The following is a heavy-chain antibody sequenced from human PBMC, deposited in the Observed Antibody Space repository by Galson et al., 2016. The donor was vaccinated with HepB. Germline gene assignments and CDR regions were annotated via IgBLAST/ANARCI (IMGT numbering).Heavy chain of an antibody. D-gene: IGHD3-16*02. V-gene: IGHV1-46*01. J-gene: IGHJ4*02. CDR3: ARQDLSLSYFEY. CDR2: VNPSGGST. CDR1: GYAFSNYY. Sequence: SVKVSCKASGYAFSNYYMHWVRQAPGQGLEWMGVVNPSGGSTDYAQKFQGRVTMTKDTSTSTIYMELSSLRSEDAAVYYCARQDLSLSYFEYWGQGTLVTVSS.